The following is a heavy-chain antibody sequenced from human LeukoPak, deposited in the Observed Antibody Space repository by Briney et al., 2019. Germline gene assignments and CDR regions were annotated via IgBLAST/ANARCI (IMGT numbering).Heavy chain of an antibody. CDR2: IWYDGSNK. CDR3: ARAGKTGAAAFDI. D-gene: IGHD3-10*01. Sequence: GGSLRLSCAASGFTFSSYGMHWVRQAPGKGLEWVAVIWYDGSNKYYANSVKGRFTISRDNSKNTLYLQMNSLRAEDTAVYYCARAGKTGAAAFDIWGQGTMVTVSS. CDR1: GFTFSSYG. V-gene: IGHV3-33*01. J-gene: IGHJ3*02.